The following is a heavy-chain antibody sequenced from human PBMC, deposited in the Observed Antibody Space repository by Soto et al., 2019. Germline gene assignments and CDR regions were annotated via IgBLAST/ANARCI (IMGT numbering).Heavy chain of an antibody. CDR2: IFHSGAT. CDR1: GDSINTSY. V-gene: IGHV4-59*03. J-gene: IGHJ4*02. Sequence: LPETLSLTCAVSGDSINTSYWSWIRQPPGKRLEWIGHIFHSGATTYNPSLDSRVSMSVDTSKNQFSLKLNSVDAADTAVYYCAKYRRTEAEGFTLDYWGRGALVAVSS. D-gene: IGHD6-13*01. CDR3: AKYRRTEAEGFTLDY.